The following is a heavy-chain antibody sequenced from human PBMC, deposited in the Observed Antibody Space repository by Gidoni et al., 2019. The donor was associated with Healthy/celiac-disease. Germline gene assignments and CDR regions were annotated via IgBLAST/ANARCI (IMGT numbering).Heavy chain of an antibody. D-gene: IGHD2-2*01. J-gene: IGHJ5*02. CDR2: IDPSDSNT. V-gene: IGHV5-10-1*01. CDR3: ARLHIVVVPPPQLGDGNWFDP. CDR1: GYRCTSYW. Sequence: VQLVQSGAELKKPGASLQISCKGSGYRCTSYWISWGRQMPGKGLEWMGRIDPSDSNTNYSPSFQGHVTISADKSISTAYLQWSSLKASDTAMYYCARLHIVVVPPPQLGDGNWFDPWGQGTLVTVSS.